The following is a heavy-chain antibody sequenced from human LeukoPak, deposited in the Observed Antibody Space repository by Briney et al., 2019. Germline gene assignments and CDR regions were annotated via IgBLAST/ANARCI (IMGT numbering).Heavy chain of an antibody. CDR3: ARAAHTTYVLGRYYYYAMDV. Sequence: GRSLRLPCASSGFPLSSYTMEWVSQPAAKGLEWVVRKSYAGSNNYYADSVKCRFTISSDKPKNTLYLQMDSVRAEDTAVYYCARAAHTTYVLGRYYYYAMDVWGQGTTVTVSS. CDR1: GFPLSSYT. V-gene: IGHV3-30-3*01. CDR2: KSYAGSNN. J-gene: IGHJ6*02. D-gene: IGHD3-10*01.